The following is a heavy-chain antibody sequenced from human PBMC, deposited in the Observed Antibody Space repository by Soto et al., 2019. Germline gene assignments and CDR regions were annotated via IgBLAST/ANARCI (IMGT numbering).Heavy chain of an antibody. J-gene: IGHJ4*02. CDR1: GFIFSSYS. V-gene: IGHV3-21*01. CDR3: ARDSFSEYGSGKDGFAY. CDR2: ISSTSSYI. Sequence: EVQLVESGGGLVKPGGSLRLSCAASGFIFSSYSMHWVRQAPGKGLEWVSSISSTSSYIYYADSVKGRFTISRDNAKNSLYLQMNSLRAEDTAVYYCARDSFSEYGSGKDGFAYWGQGTLVTVSS. D-gene: IGHD3-10*01.